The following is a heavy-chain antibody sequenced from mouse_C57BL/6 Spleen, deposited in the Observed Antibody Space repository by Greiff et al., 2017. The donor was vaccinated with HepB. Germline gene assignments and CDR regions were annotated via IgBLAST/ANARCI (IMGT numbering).Heavy chain of an antibody. V-gene: IGHV1-54*01. CDR3: ARGGYAMDY. Sequence: VQLQQSGAELVRPGTSVKVSCKASGYAFTNYLIEWVKQRPGQGLEWIGVINPGSGGTNYNEKFKGKATLTADKSSSTAYMQLSSLTSEDSAVYFCARGGYAMDYWGQGTSGSVSS. CDR2: INPGSGGT. J-gene: IGHJ4*01. CDR1: GYAFTNYL.